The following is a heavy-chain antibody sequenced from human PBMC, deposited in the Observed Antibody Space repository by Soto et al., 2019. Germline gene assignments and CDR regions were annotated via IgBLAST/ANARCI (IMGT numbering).Heavy chain of an antibody. CDR3: ACWAGSSRDPYWRPLDY. CDR1: GFTFSSQE. J-gene: IGHJ4*02. Sequence: EVQLLGSGGGSAQPGGSLRLSCAASGFTFSSQEMTWVRQAPGKGREWVSGITRDGGRTYYEDYVKGRFNISRDNSQNTVYLQLNSLRAEDTAKYFCACWAGSSRDPYWRPLDYWGQEILVTVSS. D-gene: IGHD2-8*02. V-gene: IGHV3-23*01. CDR2: ITRDGGRT.